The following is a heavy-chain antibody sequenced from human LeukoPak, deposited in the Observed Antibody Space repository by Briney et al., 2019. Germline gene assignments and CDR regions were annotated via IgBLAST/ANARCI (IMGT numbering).Heavy chain of an antibody. CDR2: INHSGST. D-gene: IGHD2-2*01. Sequence: SETLSLTCAVYGGSFSGYYWSWIRQPPGKGLEWIGEINHSGSTNYNPSLKSRVTISVDTSKNQFSLKLSSVTAADTAVYYCARVVVVKDYYGMDVWGQGTTVTVSS. V-gene: IGHV4-34*01. J-gene: IGHJ6*02. CDR3: ARVVVVKDYYGMDV. CDR1: GGSFSGYY.